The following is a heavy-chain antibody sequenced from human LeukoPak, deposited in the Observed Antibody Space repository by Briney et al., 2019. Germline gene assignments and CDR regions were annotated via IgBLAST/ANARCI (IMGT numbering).Heavy chain of an antibody. D-gene: IGHD3/OR15-3a*01. V-gene: IGHV4-34*01. CDR2: INHSGST. CDR1: GGSFRGYY. Sequence: PSETLSLTCAVYGGSFRGYYWSWIRQPPGKGLEWIGEINHSGSTNYNPSLKSRVTISVDTSKNQFSLKLSSVTAADTAVYYCARGDIDWLFYPRTSFDYWGQGTLVTVSS. CDR3: ARGDIDWLFYPRTSFDY. J-gene: IGHJ4*02.